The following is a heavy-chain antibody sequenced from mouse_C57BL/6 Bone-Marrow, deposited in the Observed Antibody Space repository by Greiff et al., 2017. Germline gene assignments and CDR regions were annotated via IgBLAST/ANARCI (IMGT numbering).Heavy chain of an antibody. Sequence: EVQLQQSGAELVQPGASVKLSCTASGFNIKDYYMPWVKQRTEQGLEWIGRIDTVDGEIKYAPTFQGKGTITADTSSNTAYLQRSSLTSEDTGVYYCAGYGAYWGQGTLVTVSA. CDR2: IDTVDGEI. V-gene: IGHV14-2*01. J-gene: IGHJ3*01. CDR3: AGYGAY. CDR1: GFNIKDYY. D-gene: IGHD1-1*02.